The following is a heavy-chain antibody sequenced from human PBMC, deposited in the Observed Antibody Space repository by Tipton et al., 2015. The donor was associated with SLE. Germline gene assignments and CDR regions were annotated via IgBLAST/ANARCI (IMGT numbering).Heavy chain of an antibody. V-gene: IGHV3-30*04. J-gene: IGHJ4*02. CDR3: ARGGYYDNSGYSGLFGY. D-gene: IGHD3-22*01. CDR1: GYSFSDYA. CDR2: ISYDGRNE. Sequence: RSLRLSCVASGYSFSDYALHWVRQAPGKGLEWVAIISYDGRNEYYADSVKGRFTISRDNSKNTVFLQMISLRVEDTAVYYCARGGYYDNSGYSGLFGYWGQGTLVSVSS.